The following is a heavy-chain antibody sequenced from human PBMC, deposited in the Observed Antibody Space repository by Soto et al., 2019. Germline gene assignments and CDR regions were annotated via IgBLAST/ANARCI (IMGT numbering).Heavy chain of an antibody. CDR1: GDSVSSNSAA. J-gene: IGHJ4*02. CDR3: ARASYSSSWYGILDY. CDR2: TYYRSKWYN. D-gene: IGHD6-13*01. Sequence: SQTLSLTCAISGDSVSSNSAAWNWIRQSPSRGLEWLGRTYYRSKWYNDYAVSVKSRITINPDTSKNQFSLQLNSVTPEDAAVYYFARASYSSSWYGILDYWGQGALVTVSS. V-gene: IGHV6-1*01.